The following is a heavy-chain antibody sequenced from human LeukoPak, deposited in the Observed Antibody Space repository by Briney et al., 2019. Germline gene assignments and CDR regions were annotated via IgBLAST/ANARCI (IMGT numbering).Heavy chain of an antibody. J-gene: IGHJ3*02. V-gene: IGHV4-31*11. CDR3: ARDVVVTSSPDAFDI. CDR1: GDSVTNGGYF. CDR2: ISNSGTT. Sequence: SETLSLTCAVSGDSVTNGGYFWTWIRQLPGKGLEWIGSISNSGTTSYNPSLKSRVSISLDTSNNHFSLRLGSVTAADTAVYYCARDVVVTSSPDAFDIWGQGTMVIVSS. D-gene: IGHD2-21*02.